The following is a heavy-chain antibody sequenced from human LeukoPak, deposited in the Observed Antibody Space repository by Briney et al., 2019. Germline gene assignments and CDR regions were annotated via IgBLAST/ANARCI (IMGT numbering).Heavy chain of an antibody. J-gene: IGHJ2*01. V-gene: IGHV4-34*01. CDR2: INHSGST. Sequence: SETLSLTCAVYGGSFSGYYWSWIRQPPGKGLEWIGEINHSGSTNYNPSLKSRVTISVDTSKNQFSLKLSSVTAADTAVYYCARRLTHYSDSGTLIWYFDLWGRGTLVTVSS. CDR3: ARRLTHYSDSGTLIWYFDL. CDR1: GGSFSGYY. D-gene: IGHD3-22*01.